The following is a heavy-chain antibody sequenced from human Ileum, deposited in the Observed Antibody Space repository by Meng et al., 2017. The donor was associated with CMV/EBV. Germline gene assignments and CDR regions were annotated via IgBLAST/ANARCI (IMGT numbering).Heavy chain of an antibody. J-gene: IGHJ4*02. Sequence: QLQLQESGPGLVKPSGALSFTCTVSGGSISNDKYYWGWIRQPPGKGLEWIGSIYYTGSTFYTPSLKSRVTISLDTSKNQFSLNLTSVTTADTAVYYCARHFDSGWGDYWGQGNLVTVSS. CDR1: GGSISNDKYY. V-gene: IGHV4-39*01. CDR3: ARHFDSGWGDY. CDR2: IYYTGST. D-gene: IGHD6-19*01.